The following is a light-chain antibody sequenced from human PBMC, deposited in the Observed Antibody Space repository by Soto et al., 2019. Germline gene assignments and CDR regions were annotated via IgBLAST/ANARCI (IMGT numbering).Light chain of an antibody. J-gene: IGLJ1*01. CDR1: SSDVGGYNY. CDR2: EGN. V-gene: IGLV2-23*01. CDR3: CSYAGSGTYV. Sequence: QSVLTQPASVSGSPGQSITISCTGTSSDVGGYNYVSWYQHHAGKAPKLMIYEGNKRPSGVSNRFSGSKSGNTASLTISGLQTEDEADYYCCSYAGSGTYVFGTGTKVTVL.